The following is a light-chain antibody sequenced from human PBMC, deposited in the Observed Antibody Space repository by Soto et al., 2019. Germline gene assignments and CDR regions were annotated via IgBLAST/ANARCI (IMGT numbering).Light chain of an antibody. CDR1: QGISSY. CDR2: AAS. J-gene: IGKJ1*01. CDR3: QKYNSAPWT. V-gene: IGKV1-9*01. Sequence: IKLSLSPSSLSASVGDRVTITCRASQGISSYLAWYQQKPGKAPKLLIYAASTLQSGVPSRFSGSGSGTDFTLTISSLQPEDFATYYCQKYNSAPWTFGQRSMV.